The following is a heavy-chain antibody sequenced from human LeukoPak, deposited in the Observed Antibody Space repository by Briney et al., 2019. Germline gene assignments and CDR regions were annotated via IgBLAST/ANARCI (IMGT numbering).Heavy chain of an antibody. J-gene: IGHJ3*02. V-gene: IGHV3-48*01. D-gene: IGHD1-7*01. CDR1: GFTFSSYS. CDR2: ISTSCSTI. CDR3: ARDQIGELTLGGAFVI. Sequence: GGSLRLSCAASGFTFSSYSMNWVRQAPGRGLEWVSYISTSCSTIYYADSVRGRFTISRDNAKNSLYLPMNSLRAEDAAVYYCARDQIGELTLGGAFVIWGEGTMVTVSS.